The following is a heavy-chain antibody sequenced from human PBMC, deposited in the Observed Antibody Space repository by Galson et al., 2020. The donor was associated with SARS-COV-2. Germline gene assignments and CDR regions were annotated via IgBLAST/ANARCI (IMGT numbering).Heavy chain of an antibody. D-gene: IGHD3-10*01. CDR1: GFTFSSYS. CDR3: ARDKEGASIYYYYGMDV. CDR2: ISGSAGYV. Sequence: GGSLRLSCEASGFTFSSYSINWVRQAPGKGLEWVSSISGSAGYVYYADSVRGRFTISRDNAKNSVYLHLNNPRAADTGVYYCARDKEGASIYYYYGMDVWGQGTTVIVSS. V-gene: IGHV3-21*01. J-gene: IGHJ6*02.